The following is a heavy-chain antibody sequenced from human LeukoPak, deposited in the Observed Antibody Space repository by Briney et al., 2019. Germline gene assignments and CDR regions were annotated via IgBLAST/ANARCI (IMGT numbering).Heavy chain of an antibody. J-gene: IGHJ4*02. Sequence: GGSLRLSCAASGFTFSSYSMNWVRQAPGKGLEWVSSISRSSSYIYYADSVKGRFTISRDNAKNSLYLQMNSLRAEDTAVYYCAREHSSSWYSSFDYWGQGTLVTVSS. CDR2: ISRSSSYI. CDR3: AREHSSSWYSSFDY. V-gene: IGHV3-21*01. D-gene: IGHD6-13*01. CDR1: GFTFSSYS.